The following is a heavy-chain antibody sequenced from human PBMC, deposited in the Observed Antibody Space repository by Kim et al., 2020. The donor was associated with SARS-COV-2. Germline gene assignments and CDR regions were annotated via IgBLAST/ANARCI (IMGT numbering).Heavy chain of an antibody. Sequence: GGSLRLSCAASGFTFSSYSMNWVRQAPGKGLEWVSSISSSSSYIYYADSVKGRFTISRDNAKNSLYLQMNSLRAEDTAVYYCARFPSHDAFDIWGQGTMVTVSS. CDR3: ARFPSHDAFDI. CDR2: ISSSSSYI. V-gene: IGHV3-21*01. CDR1: GFTFSSYS. J-gene: IGHJ3*02.